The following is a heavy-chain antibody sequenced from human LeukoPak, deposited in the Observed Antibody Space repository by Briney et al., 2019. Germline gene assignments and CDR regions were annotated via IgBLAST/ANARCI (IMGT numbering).Heavy chain of an antibody. V-gene: IGHV1-8*03. CDR2: MNPNSGDT. Sequence: GASVTVSCKSSGYSLTSYDINWVRQAPGQGLDWMGWMNPNSGDTGYAQKFQGRVTFTRNPSINTAYMELSSLRSEDTAVYFCARGEYYGSGSWGYWGQGTLVTVSS. D-gene: IGHD3-10*01. J-gene: IGHJ4*02. CDR1: GYSLTSYD. CDR3: ARGEYYGSGSWGY.